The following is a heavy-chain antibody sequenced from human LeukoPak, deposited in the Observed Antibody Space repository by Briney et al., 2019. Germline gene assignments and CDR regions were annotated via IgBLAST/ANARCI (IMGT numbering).Heavy chain of an antibody. D-gene: IGHD4-11*01. CDR2: ISADNGDT. J-gene: IGHJ6*03. CDR3: ARDLSRRDSNSFFFYDYFMDV. Sequence: GASVKVSCKASGYTFGSYGISWVRQAPGQGLEWLGWISADNGDTSTAQKVQGRVTMTTDASATTAFLELRSLTFDDTAVYYRARDLSRRDSNSFFFYDYFMDVWGKGTTVTVSS. CDR1: GYTFGSYG. V-gene: IGHV1-18*01.